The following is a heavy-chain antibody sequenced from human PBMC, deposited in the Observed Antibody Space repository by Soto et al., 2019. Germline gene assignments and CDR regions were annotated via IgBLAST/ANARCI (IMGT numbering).Heavy chain of an antibody. J-gene: IGHJ3*02. V-gene: IGHV3-21*01. CDR2: ISSSSSHI. D-gene: IGHD2-15*01. Sequence: GGSLRLSCAASGFTFSSYSMNWVRQAPGKGLEWVSSISSSSSHIYYADSVKGRFTISRDNAKNSLYLQMNSPRAEDTAVYYCARDLSSRVVAADDAFDIWGQGTMVTVSS. CDR3: ARDLSSRVVAADDAFDI. CDR1: GFTFSSYS.